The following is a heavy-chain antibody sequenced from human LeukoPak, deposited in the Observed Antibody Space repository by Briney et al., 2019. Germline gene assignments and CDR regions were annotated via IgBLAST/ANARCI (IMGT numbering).Heavy chain of an antibody. CDR2: IYSGGTT. D-gene: IGHD3-9*01. J-gene: IGHJ3*02. V-gene: IGHV3-66*01. CDR3: ARDSDILASDAFDI. Sequence: GGSLRVSCAASGFTFSSYTMNWVRQAPGKGLEWVSVIYSGGTTYYADSVKGRFTISRDNSKNTLYLQMNALRAEDTAVYYCARDSDILASDAFDIWGQGTMVTVSS. CDR1: GFTFSSYT.